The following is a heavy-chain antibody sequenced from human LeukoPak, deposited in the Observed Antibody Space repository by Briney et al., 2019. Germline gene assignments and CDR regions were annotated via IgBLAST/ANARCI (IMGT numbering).Heavy chain of an antibody. CDR3: AKSAMSRDPNDAFDI. CDR1: GFTFSDYY. J-gene: IGHJ3*02. Sequence: GGSLRLSCAASGFTFSDYYMSWIRQAPGKGLEWVSYISSSGSTIYYADSVKGRFTISRDNSKNTLYLQMNSLRAEDTAVYYCAKSAMSRDPNDAFDIWGQGTMVTVSS. V-gene: IGHV3-11*01. CDR2: ISSSGSTI.